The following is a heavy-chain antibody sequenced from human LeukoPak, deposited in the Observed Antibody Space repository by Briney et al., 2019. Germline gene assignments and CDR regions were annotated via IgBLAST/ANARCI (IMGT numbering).Heavy chain of an antibody. V-gene: IGHV3-48*04. CDR1: GFTFSSYS. D-gene: IGHD1-26*01. J-gene: IGHJ4*02. CDR2: ISSSSSTI. Sequence: PGGSLRLSCAASGFTFSSYSMTWVRQAPGKGLEWVSFISSSSSTIYYADSVKGRFTISRDNAKNSLYLQMNSLRAEDTAVYYCARDRGGSYSAIGYWGQGTLVTVSS. CDR3: ARDRGGSYSAIGY.